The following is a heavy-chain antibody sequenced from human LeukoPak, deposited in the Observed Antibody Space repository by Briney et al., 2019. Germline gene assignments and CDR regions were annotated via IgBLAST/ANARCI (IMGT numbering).Heavy chain of an antibody. J-gene: IGHJ4*02. V-gene: IGHV3-23*01. Sequence: GGTLRLSCAASGFTFSSYGMSWVRQAPGKGLEWVSAISGSGGSTYYADSVKGRFTISRDNSKNTLYLQMNSLRAEDTAVYYCAKEIWFGELGGFDYWGQGTLVTVSS. CDR3: AKEIWFGELGGFDY. D-gene: IGHD3-10*01. CDR1: GFTFSSYG. CDR2: ISGSGGST.